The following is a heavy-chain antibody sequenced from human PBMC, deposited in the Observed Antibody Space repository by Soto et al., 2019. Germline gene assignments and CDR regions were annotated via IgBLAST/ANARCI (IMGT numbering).Heavy chain of an antibody. CDR3: ARVALPEMATTPSGSYYYYYGMDV. J-gene: IGHJ6*02. CDR2: IWYDGSNK. V-gene: IGHV3-33*01. Sequence: QVQLVESGGGVVQPGRSLRLSCAASGFTFSSYGMHWVRQAPGKGLEWVAVIWYDGSNKYYADSVKGRFTISRDNSKNTLYLQMNSLRAEDTAVYYCARVALPEMATTPSGSYYYYYGMDVWGQGTTVTVSS. D-gene: IGHD5-12*01. CDR1: GFTFSSYG.